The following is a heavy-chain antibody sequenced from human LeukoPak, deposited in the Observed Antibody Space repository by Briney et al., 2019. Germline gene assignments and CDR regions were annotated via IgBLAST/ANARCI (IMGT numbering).Heavy chain of an antibody. Sequence: GESLKISCKGSGYRFSIYWIVWVRQMPGKGLEWMGIIGPGDCDTRYSPSFQGQVTISADKSSSTAYLQWSSLKASDTAIYYCARRGDDSSGSFDYWGQGTLVTVSS. CDR2: IGPGDCDT. V-gene: IGHV5-51*01. CDR3: ARRGDDSSGSFDY. D-gene: IGHD3-22*01. J-gene: IGHJ4*02. CDR1: GYRFSIYW.